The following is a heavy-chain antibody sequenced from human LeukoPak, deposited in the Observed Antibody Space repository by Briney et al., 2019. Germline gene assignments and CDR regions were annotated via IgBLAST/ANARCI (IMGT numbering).Heavy chain of an antibody. CDR2: ISYDGSNK. Sequence: TGGSLRLSCAASGFTFSSYAMHWVRQAPGKGLEWVAVISYDGSNKYYADSVKGRFTISRDNSKNTLYLQMNSLRAEDTAVYYCARSKLVYYFDYWGQGTLVTVSS. J-gene: IGHJ4*02. CDR3: ARSKLVYYFDY. CDR1: GFTFSSYA. V-gene: IGHV3-30-3*01. D-gene: IGHD4-23*01.